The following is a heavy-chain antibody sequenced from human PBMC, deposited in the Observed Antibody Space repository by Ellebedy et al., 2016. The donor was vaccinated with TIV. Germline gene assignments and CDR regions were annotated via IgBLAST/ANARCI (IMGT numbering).Heavy chain of an antibody. CDR1: GGSISSSSYF. Sequence: SETLSLXXTVSGGSISSSSYFWGRIRQPPGKGLEWIGIIYYSGSTYYNPSLNSRVSISLDTSKNQFSLNLSSVTAADAAVYYCARPLRSTVTTSIYFDYWGQGALVTVSS. J-gene: IGHJ4*02. V-gene: IGHV4-39*01. CDR3: ARPLRSTVTTSIYFDY. CDR2: IYYSGST. D-gene: IGHD4-17*01.